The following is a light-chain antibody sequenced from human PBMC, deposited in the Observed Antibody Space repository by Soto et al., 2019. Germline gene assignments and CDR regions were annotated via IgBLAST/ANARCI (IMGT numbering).Light chain of an antibody. CDR2: EVN. V-gene: IGLV2-8*01. J-gene: IGLJ1*01. Sequence: QSALTQPPSASGSHGQSVAISCTGTSSDVGGYNYVSWYQQHPGKAPKLMIYEVNKRPSGVPDRFSGSKSGNTASLTVSGLQAEDEGDYYCSSYAGSSNVFGTGTKLTVL. CDR1: SSDVGGYNY. CDR3: SSYAGSSNV.